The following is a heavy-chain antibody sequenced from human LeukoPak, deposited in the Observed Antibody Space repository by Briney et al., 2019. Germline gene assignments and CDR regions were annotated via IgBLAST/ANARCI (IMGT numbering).Heavy chain of an antibody. CDR2: IIPIFGTA. CDR3: ARGSEFLEWLLFY. V-gene: IGHV1-69*05. CDR1: GGTFSSYA. D-gene: IGHD3-3*01. Sequence: ASVRVSCKASGGTFSSYAISWVRQASGQGLEWMGGIIPIFGTANYAQKFQGRVTITTDESTSTAYMELSSLRSEDTAVYYCARGSEFLEWLLFYWGQGTLVTVSS. J-gene: IGHJ4*02.